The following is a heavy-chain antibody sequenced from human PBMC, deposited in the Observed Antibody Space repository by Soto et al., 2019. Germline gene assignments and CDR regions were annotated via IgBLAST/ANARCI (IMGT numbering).Heavy chain of an antibody. Sequence: QVQLVQSGAEVKKPGASVKVSCKASGYTFTSYGITWVRQAPGQGLEYLGWTSAYNGNTIYAQNLQGRVTMTTDTSTSSAYMELRSLRSDDTAEYYCARGGRNTAEAYWGQGTLVAVSS. D-gene: IGHD5-18*01. CDR1: GYTFTSYG. CDR2: TSAYNGNT. V-gene: IGHV1-18*01. J-gene: IGHJ4*02. CDR3: ARGGRNTAEAY.